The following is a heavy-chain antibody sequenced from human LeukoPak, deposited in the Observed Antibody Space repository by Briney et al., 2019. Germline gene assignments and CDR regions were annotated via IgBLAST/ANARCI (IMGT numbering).Heavy chain of an antibody. CDR3: ARQLLDWATIRNVGYYQYYYMDV. Sequence: GASVKVSCKAFGYSFTSYGIGWVRQAPGQGLEWLGWISAYSGVTNYAQKFQGRLTMTTDTPTTTAYMDLRSLRSDDTAVYFCARQLLDWATIRNVGYYQYYYMDVWGKGTTVTVSS. J-gene: IGHJ6*03. CDR2: ISAYSGVT. D-gene: IGHD2-21*01. V-gene: IGHV1-18*01. CDR1: GYSFTSYG.